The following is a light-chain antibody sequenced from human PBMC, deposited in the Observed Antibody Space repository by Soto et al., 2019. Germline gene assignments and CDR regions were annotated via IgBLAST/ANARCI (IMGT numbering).Light chain of an antibody. Sequence: QSVLTQPPSVSAALGQKVTISCSGSNPNIGKNYVSWYQQLPGTAPKVLIYDNNKRPSGIPDRFSGSKSGTSATLGITGLQTGDEADYYCGTWDSSLSAGVFGGGTKLTVL. CDR3: GTWDSSLSAGV. CDR2: DNN. J-gene: IGLJ2*01. CDR1: NPNIGKNY. V-gene: IGLV1-51*01.